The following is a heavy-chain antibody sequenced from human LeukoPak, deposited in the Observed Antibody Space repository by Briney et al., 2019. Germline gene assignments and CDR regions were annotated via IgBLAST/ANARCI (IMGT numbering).Heavy chain of an antibody. V-gene: IGHV7-4-1*02. CDR3: ARGGYYGGSGTYGFFDY. Sequence: SVKVSCKASGYTFISYAMNWVRQAPGQGLEWMGWINTETGNPTYAQGFTGQFVFSVDTSVNTAYLQISSLRTEDTAVYYCARGGYYGGSGTYGFFDYWGQGSLVTVSS. CDR2: INTETGNP. J-gene: IGHJ4*02. CDR1: GYTFISYA. D-gene: IGHD3-10*01.